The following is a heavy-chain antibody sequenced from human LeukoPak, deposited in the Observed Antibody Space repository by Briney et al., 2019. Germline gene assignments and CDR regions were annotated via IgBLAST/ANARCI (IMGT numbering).Heavy chain of an antibody. V-gene: IGHV1-18*01. CDR3: ASCHCTNGVCYGECEYFQH. J-gene: IGHJ1*01. CDR1: GYTFTSYG. Sequence: ASVKVSCKASGYTFTSYGITWVRQAPGQGLEWMGWVGTYTGKTNYAQNLQGRVTMTTDTSTRTAYMELGSLRSDDTAVYYCASCHCTNGVCYGECEYFQHWGQGTLVTVSS. D-gene: IGHD2-8*01. CDR2: VGTYTGKT.